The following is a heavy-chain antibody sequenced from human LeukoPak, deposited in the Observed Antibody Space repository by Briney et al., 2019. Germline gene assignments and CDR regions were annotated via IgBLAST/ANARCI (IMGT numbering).Heavy chain of an antibody. V-gene: IGHV3-23*01. CDR2: ISGSGGST. CDR1: GFTFSSYA. Sequence: PRGSLRLSCAASGFTFSSYAMSWVRQAPGKGLEWVSLISGSGGSTYYADSVKGRFTISRDNSKNTLYLQMNSLRAEDTAVYYCAKGRWYSSGNDAFDIWGQGTMVTVSS. J-gene: IGHJ3*02. D-gene: IGHD6-6*01. CDR3: AKGRWYSSGNDAFDI.